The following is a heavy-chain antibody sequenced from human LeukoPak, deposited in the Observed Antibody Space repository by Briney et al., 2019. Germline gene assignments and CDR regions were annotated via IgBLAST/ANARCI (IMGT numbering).Heavy chain of an antibody. CDR3: KRRYDSSGHFDS. Sequence: GGSLRLSCAASGFTVSDYSMSWVRQAPGKGLEWVSAISGSGSYTDYADSVKGRFTISKDNSKNTLYMRMSSLRAEDTALYCAKRRYDSSGHFDSWGQGTPVTVSS. J-gene: IGHJ4*02. V-gene: IGHV3-23*01. D-gene: IGHD3-22*01. CDR2: ISGSGSYT. CDR1: GFTVSDYS.